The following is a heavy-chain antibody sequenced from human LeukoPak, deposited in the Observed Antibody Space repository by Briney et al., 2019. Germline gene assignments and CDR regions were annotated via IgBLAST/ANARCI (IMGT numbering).Heavy chain of an antibody. J-gene: IGHJ4*02. CDR1: GFTVSSNY. D-gene: IGHD2-21*02. CDR2: IYSGGST. Sequence: GGSLRLSCAASGFTVSSNYMSWVRQAPGKGLEWVSVIYSGGSTYYADSVKGRFTISRDNSKNTLYLQMNSLRAEDTAVYYCARDLPYCGGDCYSNDWGQGTLVTVSS. CDR3: ARDLPYCGGDCYSND. V-gene: IGHV3-53*01.